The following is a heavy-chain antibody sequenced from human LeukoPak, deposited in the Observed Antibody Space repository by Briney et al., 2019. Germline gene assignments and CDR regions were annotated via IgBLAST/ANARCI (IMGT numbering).Heavy chain of an antibody. CDR2: ISYDGNDK. J-gene: IGHJ5*02. V-gene: IGHV3-30*18. CDR3: AKDRRGITIFGNWFDP. D-gene: IGHD3-3*01. Sequence: GRSLRLSCAASGFTFSPYGMYWVRQAPGKGLEWVALISYDGNDKYYADSVKGRFTISRDNSKNTLYLQMNSLRAEDTAVYYCAKDRRGITIFGNWFDPWGQGTLVTVSS. CDR1: GFTFSPYG.